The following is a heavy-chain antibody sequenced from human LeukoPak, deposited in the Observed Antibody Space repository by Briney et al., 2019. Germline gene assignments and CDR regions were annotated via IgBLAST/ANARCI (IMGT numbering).Heavy chain of an antibody. CDR2: ISSSGTTI. CDR3: ARSSGTYHFDY. D-gene: IGHD1-26*01. J-gene: IGHJ4*02. Sequence: PGGSLRLSCAASGFTFSSYEMNWVRQAPGKGLEWVSYISSSGTTIYYADSVKGRFTISRDNAKNSLFLQVNRLRAEDTAVYYCARSSGTYHFDYWGQGALVAVSS. CDR1: GFTFSSYE. V-gene: IGHV3-48*03.